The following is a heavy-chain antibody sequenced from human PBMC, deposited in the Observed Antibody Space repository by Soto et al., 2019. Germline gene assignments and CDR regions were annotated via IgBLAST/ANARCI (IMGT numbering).Heavy chain of an antibody. J-gene: IGHJ6*02. CDR2: IIPIFGTA. V-gene: IGHV1-69*01. D-gene: IGHD3-10*02. CDR1: VGTFSSYA. Sequence: QVKLVQSGAEVKKPGSSVNVSCKASVGTFSSYAISWVRQSPGQGLEWMGGIIPIFGTANYAQKFQGRVTITADASTMTACMELSSLIPEDTAVYSCVITTLSHYHYYGMDVWCQGTTVT. CDR3: VITTLSHYHYYGMDV.